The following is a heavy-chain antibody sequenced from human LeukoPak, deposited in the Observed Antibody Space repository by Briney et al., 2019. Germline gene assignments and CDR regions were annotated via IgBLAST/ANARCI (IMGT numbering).Heavy chain of an antibody. CDR1: GGSVSSGDYY. Sequence: SETLSLTCTVSGGSVSSGDYYWSWVRQSPGKGLEWIGNIYYSGSTYFNPSLKSRVTISVDTSKNEFSLKLSSVTAADTAVYFCARGGLENGYHSNDGFDIWGQGTMVTVSS. D-gene: IGHD3-22*01. V-gene: IGHV4-30-4*01. J-gene: IGHJ3*02. CDR2: IYYSGST. CDR3: ARGGLENGYHSNDGFDI.